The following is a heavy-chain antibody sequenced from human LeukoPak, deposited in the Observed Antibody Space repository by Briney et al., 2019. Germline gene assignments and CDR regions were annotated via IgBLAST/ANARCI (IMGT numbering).Heavy chain of an antibody. V-gene: IGHV3-13*01. Sequence: GGSLRLSCAASGFDVKSHDIHWVRQPIGKGLEWVSCIESPRDIYYAGSVKGRFTISREDAENSVYLQMNNLRAEDTAVYYCARALYSSSWYTAVDYWGQGTLVTVSS. D-gene: IGHD6-13*01. J-gene: IGHJ4*02. CDR3: ARALYSSSWYTAVDY. CDR2: IESPRDI. CDR1: GFDVKSHD.